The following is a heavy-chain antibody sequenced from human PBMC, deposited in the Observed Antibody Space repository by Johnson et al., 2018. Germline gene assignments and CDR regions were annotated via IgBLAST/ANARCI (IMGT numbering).Heavy chain of an antibody. D-gene: IGHD3-10*01. V-gene: IGHV3-30*18. CDR3: AKDAFTKPDGSVGLCVVYYMDV. CDR2: ISYDGSNK. Sequence: VQLVESGGGVVQPGRSLRLSCAASGFTFSSYGMHWVRQAPGKGLEWVAVISYDGSNKYYADSVKGRFTISRDNSKNTLYLQMNSLRAQDTAVYYCAKDAFTKPDGSVGLCVVYYMDVWGKGTTVAVSS. CDR1: GFTFSSYG. J-gene: IGHJ6*03.